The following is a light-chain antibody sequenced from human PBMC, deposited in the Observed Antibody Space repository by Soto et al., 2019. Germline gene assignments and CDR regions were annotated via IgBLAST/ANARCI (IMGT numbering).Light chain of an antibody. J-gene: IGKJ4*01. CDR2: GAS. CDR1: QTVGSRY. V-gene: IGKV3-20*01. CDR3: QQYGNTPLT. Sequence: EIVLTQSPGTLSLSPGETATLSCRASQTVGSRYLAWYQQKVGQAPRLLMSGASNRATGIPDRFSGSGSGTDFTLTINRLEPDDFAMYYCQQYGNTPLTFGGGTKVDIK.